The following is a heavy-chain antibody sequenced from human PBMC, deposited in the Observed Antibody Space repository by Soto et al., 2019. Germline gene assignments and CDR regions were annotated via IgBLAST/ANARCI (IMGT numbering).Heavy chain of an antibody. CDR1: GFIFHEHD. CDR2: SRNKAYSYIT. D-gene: IGHD6-19*01. Sequence: GGSRRLPGVAHGFIFHEHDMHWVRQAPGKGLEWVGRSRNKAYSYITEYDASVKGRFPISREASRNPMFLQMNSLKTEDTAVFFCTRAYNNGCYFDSWGQGALVTVSS. CDR3: TRAYNNGCYFDS. J-gene: IGHJ4*02. V-gene: IGHV3-72*01.